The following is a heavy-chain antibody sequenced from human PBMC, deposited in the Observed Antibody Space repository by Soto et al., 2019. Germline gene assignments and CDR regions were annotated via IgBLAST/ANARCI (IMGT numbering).Heavy chain of an antibody. V-gene: IGHV1-69*06. CDR1: GGTFSSYA. CDR2: IIPIFGTA. D-gene: IGHD3-22*01. J-gene: IGHJ6*02. CDR3: ARGVVVVPAAIKRGYYDSSGYYPRNYYYGMDF. Sequence: SVKVSCKASGGTFSSYAISWVRQAPGQGLEWMGGIIPIFGTANYAQKFQGRVTITADKSTSTAYMELSSLRSEDTSVYYCARGVVVVPAAIKRGYYDSSGYYPRNYYYGMDFWGQGTTVTVSS.